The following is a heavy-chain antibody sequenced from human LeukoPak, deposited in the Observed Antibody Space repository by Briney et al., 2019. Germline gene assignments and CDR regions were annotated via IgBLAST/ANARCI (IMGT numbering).Heavy chain of an antibody. CDR2: IYYSGST. D-gene: IGHD4-17*01. V-gene: IGHV4-39*01. Sequence: SETLSLTCTVSGGSISSSSYYWGWIRQPPGKGLEWIGSIYYSGSTYYNPSLKSRVTISVDTSKNQFSLKLSSVTAADTAVYYCARHGTTVTSGEMDYWGPGNLVTVSS. CDR3: ARHGTTVTSGEMDY. CDR1: GGSISSSSYY. J-gene: IGHJ4*02.